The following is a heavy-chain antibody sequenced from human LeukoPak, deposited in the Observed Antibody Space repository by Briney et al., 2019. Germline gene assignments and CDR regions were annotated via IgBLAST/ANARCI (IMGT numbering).Heavy chain of an antibody. CDR2: IYHSGST. CDR3: ARGSGDYVLDY. D-gene: IGHD4-17*01. V-gene: IGHV4-38-2*01. Sequence: SETLSLTCAVSGYSISSGYYWGWIRQPPGKGLEWIGSIYHSGSTYYNPSLKSRVTISVHTSKNQFSLKLSSVTAADTAVYYCARGSGDYVLDYWGQGTLVTVSS. J-gene: IGHJ4*02. CDR1: GYSISSGYY.